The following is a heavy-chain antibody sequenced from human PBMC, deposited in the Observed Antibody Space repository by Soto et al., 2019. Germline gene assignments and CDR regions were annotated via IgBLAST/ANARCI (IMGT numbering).Heavy chain of an antibody. V-gene: IGHV4-39*01. CDR1: VFSISTSNYY. J-gene: IGHJ4*02. CDR2: IYYSGTT. Sequence: PSATXSLSCAFSVFSISTSNYYLGWVRQPPGKVLDWIGNIYYSGTTYYNPSLKSRVTISVDTSKNQFSLKLNSVTAADTAVYFCAKFVVTDSRTNEFDLWGPGILVTVYS. D-gene: IGHD2-21*02. CDR3: AKFVVTDSRTNEFDL.